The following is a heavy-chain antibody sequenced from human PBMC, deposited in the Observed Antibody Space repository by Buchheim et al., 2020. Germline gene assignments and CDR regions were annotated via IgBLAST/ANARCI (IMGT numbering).Heavy chain of an antibody. Sequence: QLQLQESGPGLVKPSETLSLTCTVSGGSISSSSYYWGWIRQPPGKGLEWIGSFYYSGSTSYNPSLKSRVTISVDTSKNSFSLKRSSVTAAETAVYYCARFELLSPMEYYFDYWGQGTL. CDR2: FYYSGST. D-gene: IGHD3-10*01. V-gene: IGHV4-39*01. CDR3: ARFELLSPMEYYFDY. CDR1: GGSISSSSYY. J-gene: IGHJ4*02.